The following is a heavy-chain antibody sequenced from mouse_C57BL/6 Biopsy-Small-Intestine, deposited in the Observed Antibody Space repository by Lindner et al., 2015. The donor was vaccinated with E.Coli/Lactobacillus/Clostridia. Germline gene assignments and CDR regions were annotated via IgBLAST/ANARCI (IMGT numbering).Heavy chain of an antibody. D-gene: IGHD1-1*01. CDR1: GYAFSSYW. V-gene: IGHV1-80*01. CDR3: ARGDYGSSYGGMDF. J-gene: IGHJ4*01. CDR2: IYPGDGDT. Sequence: VQLQESGAELVKPGASVKISCKASGYAFSSYWMNWVKQRPGKGLEWIGQIYPGDGDTNYNGKFKGKATLTADKSSSTAYMHLSSLTSEDSAVYLCARGDYGSSYGGMDFWGQGTPVTVSS.